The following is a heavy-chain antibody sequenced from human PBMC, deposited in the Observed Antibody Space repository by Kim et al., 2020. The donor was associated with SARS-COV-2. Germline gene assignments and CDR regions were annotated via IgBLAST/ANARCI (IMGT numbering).Heavy chain of an antibody. J-gene: IGHJ3*02. CDR2: ISGSGGST. CDR3: AKDRWRESSGWYPDAFDI. D-gene: IGHD6-19*01. Sequence: LSLTCAASGFTFSSYAMSWVRQAPGKGLEWVSAISGSGGSTYYADSVKGRFTISRDNSKNTLYLQMNSLRAEDTAVYYCAKDRWRESSGWYPDAFDIWGQGTMVTVSS. CDR1: GFTFSSYA. V-gene: IGHV3-23*01.